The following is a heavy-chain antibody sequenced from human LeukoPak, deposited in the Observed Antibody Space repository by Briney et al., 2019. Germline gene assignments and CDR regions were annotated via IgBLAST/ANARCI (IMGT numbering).Heavy chain of an antibody. V-gene: IGHV1-2*02. CDR2: INPDSGGT. CDR1: AYTFTGYY. CDR3: AREGSGWYGNFDY. Sequence: ASVKVSCKASAYTFTGYYMHWVRQAPGQGLEWMGWINPDSGGTNYAQKFPGRVTMTRETSISTAYMEVSRLRSDDTAVYYCAREGSGWYGNFDYWGQGTLVTVSS. D-gene: IGHD6-19*01. J-gene: IGHJ4*02.